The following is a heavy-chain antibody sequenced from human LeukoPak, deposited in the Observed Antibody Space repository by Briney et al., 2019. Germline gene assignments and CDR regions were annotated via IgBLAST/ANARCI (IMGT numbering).Heavy chain of an antibody. CDR2: IIPIFGTA. CDR3: AISSPYCSSTSCYSAYYYYGMDV. CDR1: GGTFSSYA. Sequence: GSSAKVSCKASGGTFSSYAISWVRQAPGQGLEWMGGIIPIFGTANYAQKFQGRVTITADESTSTAYMELSSLRSEDTAVYYCAISSPYCSSTSCYSAYYYYGMDVWGKGTTVTVSS. J-gene: IGHJ6*04. V-gene: IGHV1-69*01. D-gene: IGHD2-2*01.